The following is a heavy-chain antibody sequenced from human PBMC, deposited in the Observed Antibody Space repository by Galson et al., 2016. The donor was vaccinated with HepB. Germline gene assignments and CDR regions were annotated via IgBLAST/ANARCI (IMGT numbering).Heavy chain of an antibody. CDR2: ITYSGST. CDR3: AVRSAVDAYDF. V-gene: IGHV4-31*03. Sequence: TLSLTCSVSGGSVSSFGHYWTWIRQHPGKGLEWIGFITYSGSTYYNPSLKNRVTISLDTSKNQFSLMLSSVTAADTAVYFCAVRSAVDAYDFWGQGTVVTVSS. J-gene: IGHJ3*01. CDR1: GGSVSSFGHY.